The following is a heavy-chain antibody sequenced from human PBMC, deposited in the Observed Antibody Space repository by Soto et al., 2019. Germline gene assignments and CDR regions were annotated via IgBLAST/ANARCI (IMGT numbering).Heavy chain of an antibody. CDR2: ISGSDGST. CDR3: ARRSSSSYFDY. J-gene: IGHJ4*02. V-gene: IGHV3-23*01. D-gene: IGHD6-13*01. CDR1: GFTFSSYA. Sequence: EVQLLESGGGLVQPGGSLRLSCAASGFTFSSYAMNWVRQAPGKGLEWVSVISGSDGSTYYADSVKGRFTISRDNSKNTLTLQMNSLIAEDTAVYYCARRSSSSYFDYWGQGTLVTVSS.